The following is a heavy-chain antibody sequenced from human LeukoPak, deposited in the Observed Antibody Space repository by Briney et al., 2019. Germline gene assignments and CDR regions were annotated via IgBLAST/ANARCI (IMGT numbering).Heavy chain of an antibody. V-gene: IGHV1-18*01. CDR2: ISAYNGNT. Sequence: GASVKVSCKASGYTFTSYGISWVRQAPGQGLEWMGWISAYNGNTNYAQKLQGRVTMTTDTSTSTAYMELSRLRSDDTAVYYCARGRRYCSGGSCPEYFQHWGQGTLVTVSS. CDR3: ARGRRYCSGGSCPEYFQH. CDR1: GYTFTSYG. J-gene: IGHJ1*01. D-gene: IGHD2-15*01.